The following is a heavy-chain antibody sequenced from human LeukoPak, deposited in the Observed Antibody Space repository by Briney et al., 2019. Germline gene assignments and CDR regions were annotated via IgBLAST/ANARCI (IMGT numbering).Heavy chain of an antibody. CDR2: IYTSGST. D-gene: IGHD3-9*01. J-gene: IGHJ5*02. CDR1: GGSISSYY. CDR3: ARLYYDIFSGYYQGWFDP. V-gene: IGHV4-4*09. Sequence: SETLSLTCTVSGGSISSYYWSWIRQPPGKGLKWIGYIYTSGSTNYNPSLKSRVTISVDTSKNQFSLKLSSVTAADTAVYYCARLYYDIFSGYYQGWFDPWGQGTLVTVSS.